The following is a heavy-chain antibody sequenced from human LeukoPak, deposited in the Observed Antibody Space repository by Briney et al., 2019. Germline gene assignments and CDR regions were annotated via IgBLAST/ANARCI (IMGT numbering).Heavy chain of an antibody. Sequence: GGSLRLSCAASGFTFSSYGMHWVRQAPGKGLEWVAFIRYDGSNKYYADSVKGRFTISRDNSKNTLYLQMNSLRAEDTAVYYCAKDRGDYGGNSDLDYWGQGTLVTVSS. CDR1: GFTFSSYG. D-gene: IGHD4-23*01. CDR2: IRYDGSNK. V-gene: IGHV3-30*02. CDR3: AKDRGDYGGNSDLDY. J-gene: IGHJ4*02.